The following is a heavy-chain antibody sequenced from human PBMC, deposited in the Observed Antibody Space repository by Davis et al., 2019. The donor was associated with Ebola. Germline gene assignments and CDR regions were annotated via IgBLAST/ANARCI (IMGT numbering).Heavy chain of an antibody. Sequence: PSETLSLTCAISGDSVSTAGWNWIRQSPSRGLEWLGRTYYNSKWYSDYATSVRGRITINADTSGNKFYLQLNSVTPEDTAVYYCVRGWGRTGLGVWGQGTTVTVSS. D-gene: IGHD1-26*01. CDR1: GDSVSTAG. J-gene: IGHJ6*02. V-gene: IGHV6-1*01. CDR2: TYYNSKWYS. CDR3: VRGWGRTGLGV.